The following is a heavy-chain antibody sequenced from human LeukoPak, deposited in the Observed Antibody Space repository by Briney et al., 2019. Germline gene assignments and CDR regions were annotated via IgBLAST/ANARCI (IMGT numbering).Heavy chain of an antibody. CDR3: ARDIYYYDSSGYYFPGGSDY. D-gene: IGHD3-22*01. V-gene: IGHV3-11*04. CDR2: ISSGGSTI. Sequence: PGGSLRLSCAASGFTFDDYGMSWVRQAPGKGLEWVSYISSGGSTIYYADSVKGRFTISRDNAKNSLYLQMNSLRAEDTAVYYCARDIYYYDSSGYYFPGGSDYWGQGTLVTVSS. CDR1: GFTFDDYG. J-gene: IGHJ4*02.